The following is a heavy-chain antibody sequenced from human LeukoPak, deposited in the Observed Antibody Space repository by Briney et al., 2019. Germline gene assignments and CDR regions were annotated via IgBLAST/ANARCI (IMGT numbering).Heavy chain of an antibody. CDR1: GGSFSGYY. J-gene: IGHJ4*02. CDR3: ARGRRSYTGVFDY. V-gene: IGHV4-34*01. Sequence: SETLSLTCAVYGGSFSGYYWSWIRQPPGKGLEWIGEINHSGSTNYNPSLKSRVTISVDTSKNQFSPKLSSVTAADTAVYYCARGRRSYTGVFDYWGQGTLVTVSS. CDR2: INHSGST. D-gene: IGHD1-26*01.